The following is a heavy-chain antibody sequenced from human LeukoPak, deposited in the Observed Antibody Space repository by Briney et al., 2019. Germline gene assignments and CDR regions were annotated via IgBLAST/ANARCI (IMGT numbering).Heavy chain of an antibody. V-gene: IGHV4-39*01. D-gene: IGHD3-10*01. Sequence: WVRQAPGRGLEWIGSIYYSGSTYYNPSLKSRVTISVDTSKNQFSLKMSSVTAADTAVYYRASQRGVIWYYFDYWGQGTLVTVSS. CDR2: IYYSGST. J-gene: IGHJ4*02. CDR3: ASQRGVIWYYFDY.